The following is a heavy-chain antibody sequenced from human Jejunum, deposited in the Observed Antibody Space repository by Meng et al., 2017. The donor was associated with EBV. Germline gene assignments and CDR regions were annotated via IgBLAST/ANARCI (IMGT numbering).Heavy chain of an antibody. CDR2: TVPIFGTT. Sequence: QEQFGQSGAQAKKPGSSVKVSCKASGDRFGTCSVSWVRQAPGQGLEWMGNTVPIFGTTSYAQKFQGRVTITADESTRTAFMELMNLRSEDSAMYYCARAGGDYEDYWGQGTLVTVSS. V-gene: IGHV1-69*15. CDR1: GDRFGTCS. D-gene: IGHD4-17*01. J-gene: IGHJ4*02. CDR3: ARAGGDYEDY.